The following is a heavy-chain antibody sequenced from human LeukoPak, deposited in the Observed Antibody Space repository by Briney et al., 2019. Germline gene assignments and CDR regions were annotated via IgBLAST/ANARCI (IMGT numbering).Heavy chain of an antibody. V-gene: IGHV3-64*01. CDR3: ARDAVAARPAYYFDY. D-gene: IGHD6-6*01. Sequence: GSLRLSCAASGFTFSSYAMHWVRQAPGKGLEYVSAISSNGGSTYYANSVKGRFTISRDNSKNTLYLQMGSLRAEDMAVYYCARDAVAARPAYYFDYWGQGTLVTVSS. CDR2: ISSNGGST. CDR1: GFTFSSYA. J-gene: IGHJ4*02.